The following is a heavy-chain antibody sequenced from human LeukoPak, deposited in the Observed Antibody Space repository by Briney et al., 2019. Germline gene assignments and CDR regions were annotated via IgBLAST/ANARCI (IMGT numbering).Heavy chain of an antibody. CDR2: IIPIFGTA. D-gene: IGHD3-16*02. CDR3: ARDKMITFGGVIVKVNAFDI. V-gene: IGHV1-69*06. J-gene: IGHJ3*02. CDR1: GGTFSSYA. Sequence: GASVKVSCKASGGTFSSYAISWVRQAPGQGLEWMGGIIPIFGTANYAQKFQGRVTITADKSTSTAYMELSSLRSEDTAVYYCARDKMITFGGVIVKVNAFDIWGQGTMVTVSS.